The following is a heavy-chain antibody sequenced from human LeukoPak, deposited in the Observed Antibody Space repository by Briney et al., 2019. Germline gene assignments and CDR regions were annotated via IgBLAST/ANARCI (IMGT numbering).Heavy chain of an antibody. Sequence: PSETLSLTCTVSGGPISNNYYYWGWIRQPPGKGLEWIGSVYHSGSTYYNPSLKSGVTISVDASKTQFSLKLSSVTADDTAVYYCARDQGISSDLDAFDIWGQGTMVTVSS. J-gene: IGHJ3*02. V-gene: IGHV4-39*07. CDR1: GGPISNNYYY. D-gene: IGHD3-10*01. CDR3: ARDQGISSDLDAFDI. CDR2: VYHSGST.